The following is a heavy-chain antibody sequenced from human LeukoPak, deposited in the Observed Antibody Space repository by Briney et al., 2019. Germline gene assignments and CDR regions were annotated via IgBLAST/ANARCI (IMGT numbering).Heavy chain of an antibody. D-gene: IGHD1-1*01. CDR2: INHSGST. Sequence: SETLSLTCAVYGGSFSGYYWSWIRQPPGKGLEWIGEINHSGSTNYNPSLKSRVTISVDTSKNQFSLKLSSVTAADTAVYYCARDLGVWNDAFDIWGQGTMVTVSS. CDR3: ARDLGVWNDAFDI. CDR1: GGSFSGYY. J-gene: IGHJ3*02. V-gene: IGHV4-34*01.